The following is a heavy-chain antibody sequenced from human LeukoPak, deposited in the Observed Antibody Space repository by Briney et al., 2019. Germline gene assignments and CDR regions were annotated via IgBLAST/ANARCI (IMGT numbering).Heavy chain of an antibody. J-gene: IGHJ3*01. CDR2: ISGGGDKT. Sequence: GGSLRLSCAASGFTFSSYEMNWVRQAPGKGLEWVSGISGGGDKTYYADSVNGRFTISRDNSKNTVSLQMSSLRAEDTALYYCAKDLALAGTGGGFDVWGQGIRVAVSS. CDR1: GFTFSSYE. D-gene: IGHD6-19*01. V-gene: IGHV3-23*01. CDR3: AKDLALAGTGGGFDV.